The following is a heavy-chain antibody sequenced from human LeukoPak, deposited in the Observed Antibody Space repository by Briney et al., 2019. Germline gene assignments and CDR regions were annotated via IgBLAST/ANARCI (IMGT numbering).Heavy chain of an antibody. CDR2: INHSGST. J-gene: IGHJ5*02. D-gene: IGHD2-8*02. V-gene: IGHV4-34*01. CDR3: ARGRGRHHIVLVVYATPNWFDP. Sequence: PSETLSLTCAVYGGSFSGDYWSWIRQPPGKGLEWIGEINHSGSTNYNPSLTSRVTISVDTSKNQFSLMLSSVTAADTAVYYCARGRGRHHIVLVVYATPNWFDPWGQGTLVTVSS. CDR1: GGSFSGDY.